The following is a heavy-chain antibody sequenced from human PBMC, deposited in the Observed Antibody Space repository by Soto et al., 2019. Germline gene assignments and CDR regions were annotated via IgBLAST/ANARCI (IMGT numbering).Heavy chain of an antibody. J-gene: IGHJ4*02. V-gene: IGHV5-51*01. Sequence: GESLKISCKGSGYSFTIYWIGWVLQMPWKGLEWMGIIYPSDSDTRYSPSFQGQVTISADKSISTAYLQWSSLKASDTAMYYCARPYSGSYQLMYYFDYWGQGTLVTVSS. CDR1: GYSFTIYW. D-gene: IGHD1-26*01. CDR3: ARPYSGSYQLMYYFDY. CDR2: IYPSDSDT.